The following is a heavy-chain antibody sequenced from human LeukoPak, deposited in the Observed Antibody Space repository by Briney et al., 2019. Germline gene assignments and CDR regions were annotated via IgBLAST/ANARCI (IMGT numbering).Heavy chain of an antibody. V-gene: IGHV1-2*06. D-gene: IGHD6-19*01. CDR1: GYTFTGYY. CDR2: INPNSGGT. J-gene: IGHJ5*02. Sequence: ASVKVSCKASGYTFTGYYMHWVRQAPGQGLEWMGRINPNSGGTNYAQKFQGRVTMTRDTSISTAYMELSRLRSDDTAVYYCARDGSPYSSGWYGGNWFDPRGQGTLVTVSS. CDR3: ARDGSPYSSGWYGGNWFDP.